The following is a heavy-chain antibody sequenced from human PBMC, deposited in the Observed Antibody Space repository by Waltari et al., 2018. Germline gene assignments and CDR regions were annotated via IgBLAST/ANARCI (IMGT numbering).Heavy chain of an antibody. CDR2: IYTSGST. V-gene: IGHV4-4*07. CDR1: GGSISSYY. CDR3: ARDYVWGSYRLSDAFDI. Sequence: QVQLQESGPGLVKPSETLSLTCTVSGGSISSYYWSWIRQPAGKGLEWIGRIYTSGSTNYNPALKSGVTMSVDTSKNQFSLKLSSVTAADTAVYYCARDYVWGSYRLSDAFDIWGQGTMVTVSS. J-gene: IGHJ3*02. D-gene: IGHD3-16*02.